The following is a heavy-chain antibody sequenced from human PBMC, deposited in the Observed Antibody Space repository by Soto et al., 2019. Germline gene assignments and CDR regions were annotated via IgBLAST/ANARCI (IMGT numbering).Heavy chain of an antibody. J-gene: IGHJ5*02. CDR1: GYSFSSFG. CDR3: VRDTRTIENYDFLSGPNWFDP. D-gene: IGHD3-3*01. CDR2: ISVYNGNT. Sequence: GASVKVSCKASGYSFSSFGISWVRQAPGQGPEWMGWISVYNGNTKYSQKFQGRVTMTTDTSTSTAYMELRSLRSDDTALYFCVRDTRTIENYDFLSGPNWFDPWGQGTLVTVSS. V-gene: IGHV1-18*01.